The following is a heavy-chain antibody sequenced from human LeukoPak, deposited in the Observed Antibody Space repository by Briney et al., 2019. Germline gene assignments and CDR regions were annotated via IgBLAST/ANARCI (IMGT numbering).Heavy chain of an antibody. V-gene: IGHV1-2*06. CDR1: GYTFTGYY. CDR3: ARDPYYDFWSGYYN. J-gene: IGHJ4*02. Sequence: VSVKVSCKASGYTFTGYYMHWVRQAPGQGLEWMGRINPNSGGTNYAQKFQGRVTMTRDTSISTAYMELGRLRSDDTAVYYCARDPYYDFWSGYYNWGQGTLVTVSS. D-gene: IGHD3-3*01. CDR2: INPNSGGT.